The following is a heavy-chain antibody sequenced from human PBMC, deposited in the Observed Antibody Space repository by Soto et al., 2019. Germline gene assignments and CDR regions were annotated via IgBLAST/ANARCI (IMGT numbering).Heavy chain of an antibody. CDR1: GGSISSSTYF. J-gene: IGHJ1*01. D-gene: IGHD1-26*01. V-gene: IGHV4-39*01. Sequence: SETLSLTCTVSGGSISSSTYFWGWIRQPPGKGLEWIGSLYYGGTTYYNPSLESRVTISVDTSKNQLSLKLSSVTAADTAVYYCGRPVSGSRRGYLQHWGQGTPVTVSS. CDR3: GRPVSGSRRGYLQH. CDR2: LYYGGTT.